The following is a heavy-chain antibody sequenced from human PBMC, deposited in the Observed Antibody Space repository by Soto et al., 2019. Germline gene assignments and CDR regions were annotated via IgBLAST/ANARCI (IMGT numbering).Heavy chain of an antibody. J-gene: IGHJ4*02. CDR1: GFTFNNYA. CDR3: AKDRLAGNFDY. CDR2: ISATGGST. Sequence: GGSLRLSCAASGFTFNNYAMNWVRQAPGKGLEWVATISATGGSTYYADSVKGRFTISRGNSKNTLYLQMNGPRVEDTAVYYCAKDRLAGNFDYWGQGTLVTVSS. V-gene: IGHV3-23*01.